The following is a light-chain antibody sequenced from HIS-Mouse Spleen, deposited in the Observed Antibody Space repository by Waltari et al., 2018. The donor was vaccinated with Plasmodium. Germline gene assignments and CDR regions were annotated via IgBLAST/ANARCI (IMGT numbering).Light chain of an antibody. CDR3: CSYAGSRMV. CDR2: EGS. V-gene: IGLV2-23*01. CDR1: SSDVGSYNL. J-gene: IGLJ2*01. Sequence: QSALTQPASVSGSPGQSITISCTGTSSDVGSYNLVSGYQQHPGKAPKLMIYEGSKRPSGVSNRVSGSKSGNTASLTISGLQAEDEADYYCCSYAGSRMVFGGGTKLTVL.